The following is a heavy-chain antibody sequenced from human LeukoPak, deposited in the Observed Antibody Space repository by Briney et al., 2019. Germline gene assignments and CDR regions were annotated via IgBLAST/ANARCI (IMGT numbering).Heavy chain of an antibody. J-gene: IGHJ3*02. D-gene: IGHD1-7*01. CDR1: GGSFSGYY. V-gene: IGHV4-34*01. CDR2: INHNGST. CDR3: ARGQLHGRAFDI. Sequence: SETLSLTCAVYGGSFSGYYWSWIRQPPGKGLEWIGEINHNGSTNYNPSLKSRVSISVDTSKNQFSLKLSSVTAADTAVYYCARGQLHGRAFDIWGRGTMVTASS.